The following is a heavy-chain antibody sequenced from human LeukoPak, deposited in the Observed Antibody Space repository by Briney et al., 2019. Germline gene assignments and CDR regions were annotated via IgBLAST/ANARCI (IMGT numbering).Heavy chain of an antibody. D-gene: IGHD1-1*01. J-gene: IGHJ4*02. Sequence: GGSLKLSCAASGFTFSSYAMHWVRQAPGKGLEWVAVISYDGSNKYYADSVKGRFTISRDNSKNTLYLQMNSLRAEDTAVYYCARDWNEYYFDYWGQGTLVTVSS. CDR2: ISYDGSNK. V-gene: IGHV3-30*04. CDR3: ARDWNEYYFDY. CDR1: GFTFSSYA.